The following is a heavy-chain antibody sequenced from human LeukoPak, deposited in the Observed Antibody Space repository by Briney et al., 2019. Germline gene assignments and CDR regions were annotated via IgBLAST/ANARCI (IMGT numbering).Heavy chain of an antibody. CDR3: AKDRNYYDSSGYYSRHFDY. Sequence: GGSLRLSCAASGFTFSSYAMSWVRQAPGKGLEWVSAISGSGGSTYYADSVKGRFTISRDNSKNTLYLQMNSLRAEDTAVYYCAKDRNYYDSSGYYSRHFDYWGQGTLVTVSS. J-gene: IGHJ4*02. D-gene: IGHD3-22*01. CDR1: GFTFSSYA. V-gene: IGHV3-23*01. CDR2: ISGSGGST.